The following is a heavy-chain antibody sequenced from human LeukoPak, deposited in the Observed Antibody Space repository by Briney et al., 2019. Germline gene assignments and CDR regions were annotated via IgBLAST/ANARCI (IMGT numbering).Heavy chain of an antibody. J-gene: IGHJ4*02. D-gene: IGHD2-15*01. V-gene: IGHV3-21*01. CDR2: ISSSSSYI. Sequence: PGGSLRLSCAASGFTFSSYSMNWVRQAPGKGLEWVSSISSSSSYIYYADSVKGRFTISRDNAKNSLYLQMNSLRAEDTAVYYCARWDCSGSSCYSRYYFDYWGQGTLVTVSS. CDR3: ARWDCSGSSCYSRYYFDY. CDR1: GFTFSSYS.